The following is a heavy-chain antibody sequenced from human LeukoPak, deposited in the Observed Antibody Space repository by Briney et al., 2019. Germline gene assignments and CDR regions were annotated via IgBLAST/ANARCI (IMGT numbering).Heavy chain of an antibody. CDR2: ISYDGSNK. CDR1: GFTFSSYG. D-gene: IGHD6-6*01. V-gene: IGHV3-30*18. CDR3: ANLPSKHSSSSDGQGKYYFDY. Sequence: GGSLRLSCAASGFTFSSYGRHWVRQPPGKGLEWVAVISYDGSNKYYAYSVKGRFTISRDTSKNTLYLQITILRAEATALYYVANLPSKHSSSSDGQGKYYFDYWGQGTLVTVSS. J-gene: IGHJ4*02.